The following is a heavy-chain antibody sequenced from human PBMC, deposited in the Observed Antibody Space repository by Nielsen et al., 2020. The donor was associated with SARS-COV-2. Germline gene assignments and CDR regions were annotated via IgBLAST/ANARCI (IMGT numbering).Heavy chain of an antibody. D-gene: IGHD6-13*01. CDR3: ARVGGSSWYFDN. Sequence: GGSLRLSCAASGFTFSRSWMSWVRQAPGKGLAWVANIKQDGSEKYYVDSVKGRFTISRDNAKNSLSLQMNSLRAEDTAVYYCARVGGSSWYFDNWGQGTLVTVSS. V-gene: IGHV3-7*03. J-gene: IGHJ4*02. CDR2: IKQDGSEK. CDR1: GFTFSRSW.